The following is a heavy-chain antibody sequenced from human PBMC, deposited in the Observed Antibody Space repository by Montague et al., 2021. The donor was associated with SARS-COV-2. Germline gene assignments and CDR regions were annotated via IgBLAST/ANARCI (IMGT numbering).Heavy chain of an antibody. V-gene: IGHV4-61*03. D-gene: IGHD4-23*01. Sequence: SETLSLTCTVSGASISTGSDYWTWLRQRPGRGLEWIGNFYYSGGXTYXXXXKXRVTLSADTSKNLFSLTLKSVTASDTAVYYCARDRGDIYGGNSAWFDPWGQGTLVTVSS. CDR3: ARDRGDIYGGNSAWFDP. CDR2: FYYSGGX. CDR1: GASISTGSDY. J-gene: IGHJ5*02.